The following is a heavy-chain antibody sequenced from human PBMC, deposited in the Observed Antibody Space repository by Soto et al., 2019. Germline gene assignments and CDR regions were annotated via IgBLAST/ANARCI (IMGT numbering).Heavy chain of an antibody. CDR3: GRGGAYYYGSGRDY. Sequence: QVQLQQWGAGLLKPSETLSLTCAVYGGSFSGYYWSWIRQPPGKGLEWIGEINHSGSTNYNPSLKSRVTISADTSKNQVSLKLGSVTAADTAVYYWGRGGAYYYGSGRDYWGQGTLVTVSS. V-gene: IGHV4-34*01. CDR1: GGSFSGYY. J-gene: IGHJ4*02. CDR2: INHSGST. D-gene: IGHD3-10*01.